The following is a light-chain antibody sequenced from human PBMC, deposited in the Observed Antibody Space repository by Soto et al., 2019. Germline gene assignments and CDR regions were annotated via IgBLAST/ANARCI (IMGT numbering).Light chain of an antibody. CDR2: DAS. Sequence: EIVLTQSPVTLSLSPGERATLACRASQSVVSYLAWLQQKPGQAPRLLIYDASKRATGIPGRFSGIGSGTDFILTISSLEPEDFAVYYCQQRRDSITFGQGTRLEIK. J-gene: IGKJ5*01. CDR1: QSVVSY. V-gene: IGKV3-11*01. CDR3: QQRRDSIT.